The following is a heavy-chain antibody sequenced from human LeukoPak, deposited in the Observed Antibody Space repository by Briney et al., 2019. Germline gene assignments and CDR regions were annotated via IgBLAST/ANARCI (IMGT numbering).Heavy chain of an antibody. CDR3: AIGKAAAGTGYYYYYMDV. Sequence: ASVKVSCKASGYTFTSYGISWVRQAPGQGLEWMGWISAYNGNTNYVQKLQGRVTMTTDTSTSTAYMELRSLRSDDTAVYDCAIGKAAAGTGYYYYYMDVWGKGTTVTVSS. CDR2: ISAYNGNT. V-gene: IGHV1-18*01. J-gene: IGHJ6*03. CDR1: GYTFTSYG. D-gene: IGHD6-13*01.